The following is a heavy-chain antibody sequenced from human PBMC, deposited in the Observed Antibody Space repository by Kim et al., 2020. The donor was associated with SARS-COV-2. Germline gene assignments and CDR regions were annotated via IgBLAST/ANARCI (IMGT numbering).Heavy chain of an antibody. CDR2: INTNTGNP. V-gene: IGHV7-4-1*02. J-gene: IGHJ5*02. CDR3: ARGPVGYYDSSGYFKFPVNWFDP. CDR1: GYTFTSYA. Sequence: ASVKVSCKASGYTFTSYAMNWVRQAPGQGLEWMGWINTNTGNPTYAQGFTGRFVFSLDTSVSTAYLQISSLKAEDTAVYYCARGPVGYYDSSGYFKFPVNWFDPWGQGTLVTVSS. D-gene: IGHD3-22*01.